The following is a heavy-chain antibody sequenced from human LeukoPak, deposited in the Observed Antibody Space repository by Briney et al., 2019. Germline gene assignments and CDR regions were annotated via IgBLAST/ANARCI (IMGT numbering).Heavy chain of an antibody. CDR3: ARRLTVSGKHYFDY. V-gene: IGHV3-48*01. Sequence: GGSLRLSCAASGFTFSTYNMNWVRQAPGKGLEWVSYISSSSGTIYYADSVQGRFTISRDNAKNSLYLQMNSLRAEDTAVYYCARRLTVSGKHYFDYWGQGTLVTVSS. D-gene: IGHD4-11*01. J-gene: IGHJ4*02. CDR2: ISSSSGTI. CDR1: GFTFSTYN.